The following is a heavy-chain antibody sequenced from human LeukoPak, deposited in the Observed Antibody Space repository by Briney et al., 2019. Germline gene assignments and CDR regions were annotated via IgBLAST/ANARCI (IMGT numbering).Heavy chain of an antibody. Sequence: PSETLSLTCTVSGGSISSGSYSWSWIRQPPGKGLEWIGYIYPRGSTYYNPSLKSRVILSLDKSANQFSLNLSSVTAADTAVYYCACRGYSSSWYIGSYGMDVWGQGTTVTVSS. D-gene: IGHD6-13*01. J-gene: IGHJ6*02. CDR2: IYPRGST. CDR1: GGSISSGSYS. CDR3: ACRGYSSSWYIGSYGMDV. V-gene: IGHV4-30-2*01.